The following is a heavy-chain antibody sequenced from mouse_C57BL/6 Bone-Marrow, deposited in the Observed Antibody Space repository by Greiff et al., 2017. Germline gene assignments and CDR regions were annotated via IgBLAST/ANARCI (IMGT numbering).Heavy chain of an antibody. J-gene: IGHJ4*01. V-gene: IGHV1-63*01. Sequence: QVQLKESGAELVRPGTSVKMSCKASGYTFTNYWIGWAKQRPGHGLEWIGDIYPGGGYTNYNEKFKGKATLTADKSSSTAYMQFSSLTSEDSAIYYCARSDYGNRYYYAMDYWGQGTSVTVSS. CDR2: IYPGGGYT. CDR3: ARSDYGNRYYYAMDY. CDR1: GYTFTNYW. D-gene: IGHD2-1*01.